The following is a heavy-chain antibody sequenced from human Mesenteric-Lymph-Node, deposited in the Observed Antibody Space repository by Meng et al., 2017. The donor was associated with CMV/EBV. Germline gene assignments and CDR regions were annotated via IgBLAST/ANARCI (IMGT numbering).Heavy chain of an antibody. Sequence: SETLSLTCTVSGGSIYSGDYFWTWIRQPPGKGLEWIGYIYYREGTYYNSSLKSRLTMSLDTSKNQFSLKLSSVPAADTAVYYCARGGLAFCGGDCYRGIDHWGQGTLVTVSS. D-gene: IGHD2-21*01. CDR3: ARGGLAFCGGDCYRGIDH. V-gene: IGHV4-30-4*08. CDR2: IYYREGT. J-gene: IGHJ4*02. CDR1: GGSIYSGDYF.